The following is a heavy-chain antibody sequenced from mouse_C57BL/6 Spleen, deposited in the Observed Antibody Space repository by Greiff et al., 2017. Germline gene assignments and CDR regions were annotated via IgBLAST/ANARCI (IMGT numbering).Heavy chain of an antibody. Sequence: EVKLMESGPGLVKPSQSLSLTCSVTGYSITSGYYWNWIRQFPGNKLEWMGYISYDGSNNYNPSLKNRISITRDTSKNQFFLKLNSVTTEDTATYYGARGGVYAMDYWGQGTSVTVSS. V-gene: IGHV3-6*01. CDR1: GYSITSGYY. CDR2: ISYDGSN. CDR3: ARGGVYAMDY. J-gene: IGHJ4*01.